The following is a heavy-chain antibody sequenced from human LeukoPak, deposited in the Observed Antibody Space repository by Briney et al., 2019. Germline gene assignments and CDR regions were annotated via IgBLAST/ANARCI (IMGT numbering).Heavy chain of an antibody. V-gene: IGHV1-69*01. D-gene: IGHD3-16*01. CDR1: GGTFSSYA. CDR2: IIPIFGTA. Sequence: ASVKVSCKASGGTFSSYAISWVRQAPGQGLEWMGGIIPIFGTANYAQKFQGRVTITADESTSTAYMELSSLGPEDTAVYYCARDKGDYVWANWFDPWGQGTLVTVSS. CDR3: ARDKGDYVWANWFDP. J-gene: IGHJ5*02.